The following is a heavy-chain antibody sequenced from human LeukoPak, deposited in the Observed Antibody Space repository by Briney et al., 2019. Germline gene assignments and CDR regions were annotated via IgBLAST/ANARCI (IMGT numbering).Heavy chain of an antibody. Sequence: PSETLSLTCTVSGGSISSYYWSWIRQPPGKGLEWIGYIYYSGSINYNPSLKSRVTISVDTSKNQFSLKLSSVTAADTAVYYCARSGVRGVIRKHFDYWGQGTLVTVSS. CDR1: GGSISSYY. CDR3: ARSGVRGVIRKHFDY. V-gene: IGHV4-59*01. D-gene: IGHD3-10*01. CDR2: IYYSGSI. J-gene: IGHJ4*02.